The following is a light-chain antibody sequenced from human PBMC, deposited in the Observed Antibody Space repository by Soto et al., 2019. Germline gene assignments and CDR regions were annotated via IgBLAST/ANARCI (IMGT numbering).Light chain of an antibody. CDR3: QQYKNWPRT. CDR2: GAS. Sequence: EIVLTQSPATLSVSPGERVTLSCRASESVDINLAWYQQKPGQAPRLLIYGASTRATDMPGTFSGRGSGTECTLTISSLQSEDFAVYYCQQYKNWPRTFGQGTKVEIK. CDR1: ESVDIN. V-gene: IGKV3-15*01. J-gene: IGKJ1*01.